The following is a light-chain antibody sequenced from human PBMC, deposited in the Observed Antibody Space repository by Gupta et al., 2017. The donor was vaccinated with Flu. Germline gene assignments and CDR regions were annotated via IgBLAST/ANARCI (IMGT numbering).Light chain of an antibody. CDR3: QAGNSCDKWV. CDR1: VLSEVY. CDR2: RDK. J-gene: IGLJ3*02. Sequence: SGVVLSEVYFYWYQQKPGQVPVVVLQRDKVRPSGIPERCSGSTSGTEVTLTSGGVQPEDESDCYCQAGNSCDKWVFGGGTKLTV. V-gene: IGLV3-25*03.